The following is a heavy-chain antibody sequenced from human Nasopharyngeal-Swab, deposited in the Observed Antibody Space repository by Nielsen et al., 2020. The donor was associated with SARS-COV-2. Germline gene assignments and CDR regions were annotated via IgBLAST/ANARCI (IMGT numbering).Heavy chain of an antibody. J-gene: IGHJ4*02. Sequence: VRQMPGKGLEWMVIIYPGESDTRYSQSFQGQVTISADKTISTAYLQWSSLKASDTAMYYCPRLLAAGLAYFDYWGQGTLVTVSS. V-gene: IGHV5-51*01. CDR3: PRLLAAGLAYFDY. CDR2: IYPGESDT. D-gene: IGHD3-3*01.